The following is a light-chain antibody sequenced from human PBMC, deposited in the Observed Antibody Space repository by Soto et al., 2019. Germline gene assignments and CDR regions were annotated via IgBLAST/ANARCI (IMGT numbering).Light chain of an antibody. V-gene: IGKV3-15*01. CDR2: GVS. CDR1: QSISST. CDR3: QKYNDWPPSWT. Sequence: EIVMTQSPATLSVSPGERVTLSCRASQSISSTLSWHQQRPGQAPRLIIYGVSTRATGIPARFSGSGSGTEFTLTISSLQSEDFAVYYCQKYNDWPPSWTFGQGTKVEIK. J-gene: IGKJ1*01.